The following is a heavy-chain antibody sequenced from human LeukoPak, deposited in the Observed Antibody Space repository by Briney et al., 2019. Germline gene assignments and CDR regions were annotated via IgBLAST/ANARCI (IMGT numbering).Heavy chain of an antibody. Sequence: SETLSLTCTVSGGSISSYYWSWIRHPPGKGLEWIGYIYYSGSTNYNPSLKSRVTISVDTSKNQFSLKLSSVTAADTAVYYCARVVPNWNYGMDVWGQGTTVTVSS. CDR1: GGSISSYY. CDR3: ARVVPNWNYGMDV. CDR2: IYYSGST. D-gene: IGHD1-1*01. J-gene: IGHJ6*02. V-gene: IGHV4-59*08.